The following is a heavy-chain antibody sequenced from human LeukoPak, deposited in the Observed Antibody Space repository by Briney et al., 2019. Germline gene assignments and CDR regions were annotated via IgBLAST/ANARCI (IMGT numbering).Heavy chain of an antibody. CDR3: ARDQEAVAGISYYYYMDV. V-gene: IGHV4-4*02. J-gene: IGHJ6*03. D-gene: IGHD6-19*01. Sequence: SGTLSLTCAVSGGSISSSNWWSWVRQPPGKGLEWIGEIYHSGSTNYNPSLKSRVTISVDKSKNQFSLKLSSVTAADTAVYYCARDQEAVAGISYYYYMDVWGKGTTVTVSS. CDR1: GGSISSSNW. CDR2: IYHSGST.